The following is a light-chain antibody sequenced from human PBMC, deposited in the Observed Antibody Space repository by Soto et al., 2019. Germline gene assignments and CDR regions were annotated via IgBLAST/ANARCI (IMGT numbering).Light chain of an antibody. CDR1: QGIGSW. CDR2: SAS. J-gene: IGKJ1*01. Sequence: DIQMTQSPSSVSASVGDRVTITCRASQGIGSWVAWYQQKPGKAPKLLIYSASSLQSGVPSRFSGSGSGTDFTLTISSLQPEDFAIYYCQQANSFPRTFGQGTKVEIK. CDR3: QQANSFPRT. V-gene: IGKV1-12*01.